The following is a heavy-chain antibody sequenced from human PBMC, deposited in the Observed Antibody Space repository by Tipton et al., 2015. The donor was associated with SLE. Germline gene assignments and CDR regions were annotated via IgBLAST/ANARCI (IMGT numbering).Heavy chain of an antibody. Sequence: GSLRLSCEASGFILSTYWMSWVRQAPGKGLEWVANIKPDGSEKYYVDSVKGRFTISRDNAKNSLYLQMNSLRAEDTAVYYCTRDRGGQLVRAYFDYWGQGTLVTVSS. CDR1: GFILSTYW. V-gene: IGHV3-7*01. CDR3: TRDRGGQLVRAYFDY. J-gene: IGHJ4*02. D-gene: IGHD6-6*01. CDR2: IKPDGSEK.